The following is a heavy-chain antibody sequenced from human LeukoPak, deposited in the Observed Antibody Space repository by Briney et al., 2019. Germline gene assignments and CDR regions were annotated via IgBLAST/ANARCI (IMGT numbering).Heavy chain of an antibody. CDR2: IYYSGST. CDR1: GGSISSGDYY. Sequence: SQTLSLTCTVSGGSISSGDYYWSWIRQPPGKGLEWIGYIYYSGSTYYNPSLKSRVTISVDTSKNQFSLKLSSVTAADTAVYYCATVVPAAIGGWFGPWGQGTLVTVSS. D-gene: IGHD2-2*01. CDR3: ATVVPAAIGGWFGP. J-gene: IGHJ5*02. V-gene: IGHV4-30-4*01.